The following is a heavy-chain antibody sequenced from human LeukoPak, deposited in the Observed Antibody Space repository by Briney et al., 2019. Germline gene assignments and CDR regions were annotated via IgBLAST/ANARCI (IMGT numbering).Heavy chain of an antibody. V-gene: IGHV4-30-2*01. J-gene: IGHJ4*02. D-gene: IGHD6-19*01. CDR2: IYHSGST. CDR1: GGSISSGGYY. Sequence: SETLSLTCTVSGGSISSGGYYWSWIRQPPGKGLEWIGYIYHSGSTYYNPSLKSRVTISVDRSKNQFSLKLSSVTAADTAVYYCARGLLSGWSPGYWGQGTLVTVSS. CDR3: ARGLLSGWSPGY.